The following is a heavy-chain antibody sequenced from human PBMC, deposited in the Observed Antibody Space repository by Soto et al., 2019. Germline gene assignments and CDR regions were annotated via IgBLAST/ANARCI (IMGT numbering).Heavy chain of an antibody. J-gene: IGHJ4*02. CDR3: ARGLTTSPYCGGDCYSFDY. CDR2: INHSGST. CDR1: GGSFSGYY. D-gene: IGHD2-21*02. V-gene: IGHV4-34*01. Sequence: PSETLSLTCAVYGGSFSGYYWSWIRQPPGKGLEWIGEINHSGSTNYNPSLKSRVTISVDTSKNQFSLKLSSVTAADTAVYYCARGLTTSPYCGGDCYSFDYWGQGTLVTVSS.